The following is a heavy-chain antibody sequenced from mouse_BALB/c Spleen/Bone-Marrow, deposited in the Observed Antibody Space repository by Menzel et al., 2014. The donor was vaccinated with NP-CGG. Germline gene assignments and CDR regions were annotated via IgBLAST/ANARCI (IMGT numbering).Heavy chain of an antibody. D-gene: IGHD2-10*02. CDR1: GYSFTGYT. CDR3: ARHGYGNYVAMDY. J-gene: IGHJ4*01. Sequence: VQLQQSRPELVKPGASMKISRKASGYSFTGYTMNWVKQSHGKNLEWIGLINPYDGGTSYNQKFKGKATLTVDKSSSTAYMELLSLTSEDSAVYYCARHGYGNYVAMDYWGQGTSVTVSS. CDR2: INPYDGGT. V-gene: IGHV1-18*01.